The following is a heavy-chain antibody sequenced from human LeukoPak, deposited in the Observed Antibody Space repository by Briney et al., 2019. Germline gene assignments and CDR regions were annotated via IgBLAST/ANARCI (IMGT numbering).Heavy chain of an antibody. CDR3: VRGGYRGFDYEY. J-gene: IGHJ4*02. V-gene: IGHV3-21*01. CDR2: ISPDSNYK. CDR1: GFNFSTYS. Sequence: GESLRLSCAASGFNFSTYSMNWLRLAPGKGLEWVSSISPDSNYKYYVDSVKGRFTISRDNAKSSLYLQMNSLRAEDTAVYYCVRGGYRGFDYEYWGQGTLVTVSS. D-gene: IGHD5-12*01.